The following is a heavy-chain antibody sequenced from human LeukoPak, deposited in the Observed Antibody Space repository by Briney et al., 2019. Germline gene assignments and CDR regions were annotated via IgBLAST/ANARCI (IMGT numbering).Heavy chain of an antibody. J-gene: IGHJ4*02. CDR2: IYSVGST. V-gene: IGHV4-34*01. Sequence: SETLSLTCAVYGGSFSGYYWGWIRQPPGKGLEWIGSIYSVGSTYYNPSLKSRVTISVDTSKNQFSLKLSSVTAADTAVYYCAIPNTNNWPFDYWSQGTLVTVSS. CDR1: GGSFSGYY. CDR3: AIPNTNNWPFDY. D-gene: IGHD1-1*01.